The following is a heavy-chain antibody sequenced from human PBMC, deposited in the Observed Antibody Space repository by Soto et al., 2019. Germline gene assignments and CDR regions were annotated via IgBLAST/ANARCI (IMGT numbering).Heavy chain of an antibody. Sequence: QITLKESGPTVVKPTETLTLTCTFSGFSLTTSGVGVGWVRQSPGKAPEWLALIYWDDDKRYSTSLKSRLTIRKDSSKNQVVLTMANVDPADTATYYCAHRVLRTVFGLVTTTAIYFDFWGQGTPVVVSS. V-gene: IGHV2-5*02. CDR3: AHRVLRTVFGLVTTTAIYFDF. CDR1: GFSLTTSGVG. D-gene: IGHD3-3*01. J-gene: IGHJ4*02. CDR2: IYWDDDK.